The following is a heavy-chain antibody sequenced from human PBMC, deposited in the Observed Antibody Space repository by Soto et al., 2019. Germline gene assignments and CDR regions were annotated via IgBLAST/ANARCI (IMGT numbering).Heavy chain of an antibody. V-gene: IGHV6-1*01. J-gene: IGHJ3*01. CDR1: GDSVSSKSAA. D-gene: IGHD6-13*01. CDR2: TYYRSKWYN. Sequence: SQTLSLTCVISGDSVSSKSAAWNWIRQSPSRGLEWLGRTYYRSKWYNDYAVSVKSRITINPDTSKNQFFLQLNSVTPEDTGVYYCARVVNPCGLKIAEAAAFDFWGQGTMVTVSS. CDR3: ARVVNPCGLKIAEAAAFDF.